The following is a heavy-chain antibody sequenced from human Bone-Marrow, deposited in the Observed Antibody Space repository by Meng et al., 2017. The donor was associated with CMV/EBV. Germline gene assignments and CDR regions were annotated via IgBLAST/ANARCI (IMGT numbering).Heavy chain of an antibody. CDR3: ARVTVAAAFYYYYGMDV. Sequence: GSLRLSCAVYGGSFSGYYWSWIRQPPGKGLEWIGEINHSGSTNYNPSLKSRVTISVGTSKNQFSLKLSSVTAADTAVYYCARVTVAAAFYYYYGMDVWGPGNTVNVSS. J-gene: IGHJ6*02. CDR1: GGSFSGYY. CDR2: INHSGST. V-gene: IGHV4-34*01. D-gene: IGHD6-13*01.